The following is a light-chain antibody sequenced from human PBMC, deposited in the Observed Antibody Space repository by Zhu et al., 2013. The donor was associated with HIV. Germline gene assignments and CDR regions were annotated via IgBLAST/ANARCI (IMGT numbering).Light chain of an antibody. CDR2: SDD. CDR1: RSNIGKSG. CDR3: AVWDDTLQAVL. J-gene: IGLJ3*02. V-gene: IGLV1-36*01. Sequence: QPVLTQPPSVSAAPGQNVDLSCSGSRSNIGKSGVTWYQQLAGRVPSLLIYSDDVLASGVSDRFSGAKSGTSASLAISGLQSGDEADYYCAVWDDTLQAVLFGGGTKLTVL.